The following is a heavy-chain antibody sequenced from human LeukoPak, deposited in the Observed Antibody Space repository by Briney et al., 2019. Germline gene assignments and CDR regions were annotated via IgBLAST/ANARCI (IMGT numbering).Heavy chain of an antibody. D-gene: IGHD3-22*01. V-gene: IGHV7-4-1*01. CDR3: VTNFDSSGYFGY. CDR1: GYTFTGNT. Sequence: ASVKVSCKASGYTFTGNTINWVLQAPGQGLEWMGWVNTNTGNPTYAQGFTGRFVFSSDTSVSTAYLQIGSLKAEDTAVYYCVTNFDSSGYFGYWGQGTLVTVSS. CDR2: VNTNTGNP. J-gene: IGHJ4*02.